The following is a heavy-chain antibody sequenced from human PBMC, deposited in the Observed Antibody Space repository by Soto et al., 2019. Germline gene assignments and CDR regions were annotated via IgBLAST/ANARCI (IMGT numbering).Heavy chain of an antibody. Sequence: QVQLVQSGAEVKKPGSSVNVSCKASGGTFSSYAISWVRQAPGQGLEWMGGIIPSFGTANYAQKFQGRVTITADKSTSTAYMELSSLRSEDMAVYYCARWESSWNGMDVWGQGTTVTVSS. J-gene: IGHJ6*02. CDR1: GGTFSSYA. D-gene: IGHD6-13*01. CDR2: IIPSFGTA. CDR3: ARWESSWNGMDV. V-gene: IGHV1-69*06.